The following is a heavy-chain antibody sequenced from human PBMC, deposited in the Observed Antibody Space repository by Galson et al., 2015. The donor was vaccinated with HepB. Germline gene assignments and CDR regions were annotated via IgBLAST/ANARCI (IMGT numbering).Heavy chain of an antibody. CDR3: ARQNRGPIQH. Sequence: SVKVSCKASGYTFTGYYMHWVRQAPGKGLEWMGRINPNSGGTNYAQKFQGRVTMTRDTSINTAYMELSRLRSEDTAVYYCARQNRGPIQHWGQGTLVTVSS. CDR2: INPNSGGT. D-gene: IGHD2/OR15-2a*01. V-gene: IGHV1-2*06. CDR1: GYTFTGYY. J-gene: IGHJ1*01.